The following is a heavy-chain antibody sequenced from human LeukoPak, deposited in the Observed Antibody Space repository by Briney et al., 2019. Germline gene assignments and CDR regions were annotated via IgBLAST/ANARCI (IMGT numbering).Heavy chain of an antibody. CDR2: INTYNVNT. J-gene: IGHJ4*02. CDR1: GYTFSSYG. Sequence: GASVNVSCKASGYTFSSYGVGGVRQAPGQGVEWMGWINTYNVNTNYAQKFQGRVTLTTAASTSTAYMELRSLRSDDTAVYYCARDSRRGYSYGYDYWGQGTLVTVSS. V-gene: IGHV1-18*01. D-gene: IGHD5-18*01. CDR3: ARDSRRGYSYGYDY.